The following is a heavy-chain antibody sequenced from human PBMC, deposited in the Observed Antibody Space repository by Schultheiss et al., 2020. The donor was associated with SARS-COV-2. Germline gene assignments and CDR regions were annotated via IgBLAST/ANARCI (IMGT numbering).Heavy chain of an antibody. D-gene: IGHD3-10*01. CDR1: GGSISSGSYY. V-gene: IGHV4-61*01. Sequence: SETLSLTCTVSGGSISSGSYYWSWIRQPPGKGLEWIGYIYYSGSTNYNPSLKSRVTISVDTSKNQFSLKLSSVTAADTAVYYCARHAPLYGSGSYGSIFFDYWGQGTLVTVSS. J-gene: IGHJ4*02. CDR2: IYYSGST. CDR3: ARHAPLYGSGSYGSIFFDY.